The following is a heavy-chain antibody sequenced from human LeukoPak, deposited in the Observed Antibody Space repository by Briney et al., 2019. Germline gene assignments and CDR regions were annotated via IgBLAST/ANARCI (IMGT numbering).Heavy chain of an antibody. CDR2: ISYDGSNK. Sequence: PGGSLRLSCAASGFTFSSYAMHWVRQAPGKGLEWVAVISYDGSNKYYADSVKGRFTISRDNSKNTLYLQMNSLRVEDTAVYYCARGSIVVVIGDAFDIWGQGTMVTVSS. V-gene: IGHV3-30-3*01. D-gene: IGHD2-21*01. J-gene: IGHJ3*02. CDR1: GFTFSSYA. CDR3: ARGSIVVVIGDAFDI.